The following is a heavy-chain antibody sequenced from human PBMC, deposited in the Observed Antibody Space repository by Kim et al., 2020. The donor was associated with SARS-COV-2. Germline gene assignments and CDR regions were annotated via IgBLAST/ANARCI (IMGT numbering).Heavy chain of an antibody. V-gene: IGHV3-73*01. Sequence: GGSLRLSCAASGFTFSGSAMHWVRQASGKGLEWVGRIRNKANNYATVYAASVKGRFTISRDDSKNTAYLQMNGLKTEDTAVYYCTRHDLGIPDFDYWGRGTLVTVS. D-gene: IGHD3-16*01. CDR3: TRHDLGIPDFDY. CDR2: IRNKANNYAT. CDR1: GFTFSGSA. J-gene: IGHJ4*02.